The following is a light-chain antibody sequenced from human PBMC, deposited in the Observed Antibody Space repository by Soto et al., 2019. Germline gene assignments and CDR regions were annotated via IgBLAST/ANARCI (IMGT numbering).Light chain of an antibody. CDR1: QYIFTF. Sequence: DIQMTQSPASLSASVGDTVTITCRARQYIFTFLNWYQHKPGRAPKLLIFAASNLQSGVPSRFSGSGSGTDFTLTINSLHPEDFATYYCQQIYNNPVTFGGGTKVEI. J-gene: IGKJ4*01. CDR3: QQIYNNPVT. V-gene: IGKV1-39*01. CDR2: AAS.